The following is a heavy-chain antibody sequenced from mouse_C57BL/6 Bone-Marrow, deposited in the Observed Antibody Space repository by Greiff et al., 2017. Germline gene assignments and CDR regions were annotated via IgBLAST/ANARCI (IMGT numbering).Heavy chain of an antibody. CDR1: GYSFTGYF. Sequence: VQLQQSGPELVKPGDSVKISCKASGYSFTGYFMNWVMQSHGKSLEWIGRINPYNGDTFYNQKFKGKATLTVDKSSSTAHMELRSLTSEDSAVYYCARGPYYGDWYFDVWGTGTTVTVSS. J-gene: IGHJ1*03. V-gene: IGHV1-20*01. D-gene: IGHD1-1*01. CDR2: INPYNGDT. CDR3: ARGPYYGDWYFDV.